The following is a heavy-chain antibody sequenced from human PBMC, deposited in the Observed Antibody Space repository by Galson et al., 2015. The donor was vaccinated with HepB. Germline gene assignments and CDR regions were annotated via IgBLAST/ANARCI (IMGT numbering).Heavy chain of an antibody. CDR1: GFTFSNFA. CDR3: ARASMVRGVITSYYYYYGMDV. CDR2: ISYDGSNK. D-gene: IGHD3-10*01. Sequence: SLRLSCAASGFTFSNFAIHWVRQAPGKGLEWVAVISYDGSNKYYADSVRGRFTISRDNSKNTLYLQMNSLRGEDTAMYYCARASMVRGVITSYYYYYGMDVWGQGTPVTVSS. V-gene: IGHV3-30*04. J-gene: IGHJ6*02.